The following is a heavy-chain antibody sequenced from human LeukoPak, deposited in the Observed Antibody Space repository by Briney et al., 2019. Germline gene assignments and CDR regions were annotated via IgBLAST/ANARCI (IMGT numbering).Heavy chain of an antibody. CDR2: ISSSSSYI. D-gene: IGHD6-19*01. J-gene: IGHJ4*02. Sequence: GGSLRLSCAASGFTSSSYSMNWVRQAPGKGLEWVSSISSSSSYIYYADSVKGRFTISRDNAKNSLYLQMNSLRAEDTAVYYCARAEQWLAYYFDYWGQGTLVTVSS. CDR1: GFTSSSYS. CDR3: ARAEQWLAYYFDY. V-gene: IGHV3-21*01.